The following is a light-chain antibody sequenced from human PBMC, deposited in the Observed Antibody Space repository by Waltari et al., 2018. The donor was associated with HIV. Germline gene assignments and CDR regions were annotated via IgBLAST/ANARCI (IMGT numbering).Light chain of an antibody. CDR3: QQYNSWPPGYS. Sequence: EILMRKSPATLSVSPGERATLSCRASQSVDRNLAWYQQKPGQAPRLLIYGASTRATSIPARCSGSGSGTEFTLTISSLQSEDFAVYYCQQYNSWPPGYSFGQGTKLEIK. V-gene: IGKV3-15*01. CDR1: QSVDRN. J-gene: IGKJ2*03. CDR2: GAS.